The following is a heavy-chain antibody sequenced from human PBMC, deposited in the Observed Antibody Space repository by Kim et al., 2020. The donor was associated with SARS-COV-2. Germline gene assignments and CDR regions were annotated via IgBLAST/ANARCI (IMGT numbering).Heavy chain of an antibody. CDR2: IRSKADSYAT. CDR1: GFTFSGSA. CDR3: TCYWNETGHDY. D-gene: IGHD1-1*01. J-gene: IGHJ4*01. V-gene: IGHV3-73*01. Sequence: GSLRLSCAASGFTFSGSAMHWVRQASGKGLEWVGRIRSKADSYATAYAASVKGRFTISRDDSKNTAYLQMSSLKTEDTAVYYCTCYWNETGHDYWGHGTLVTVSS.